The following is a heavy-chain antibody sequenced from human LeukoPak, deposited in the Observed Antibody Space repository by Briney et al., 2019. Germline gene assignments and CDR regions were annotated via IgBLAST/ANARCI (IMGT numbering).Heavy chain of an antibody. Sequence: SETLSLTCIVSGGSISGYYWSWIRQPPGKGLEWVGYIHYSGSTNYNPSLKSRVTISVVTSKNQFSLELSSVTAADTAVYYCARDRGSVAGFDYWGQGTLVTVSS. CDR3: ARDRGSVAGFDY. CDR2: IHYSGST. D-gene: IGHD6-19*01. J-gene: IGHJ4*02. CDR1: GGSISGYY. V-gene: IGHV4-59*01.